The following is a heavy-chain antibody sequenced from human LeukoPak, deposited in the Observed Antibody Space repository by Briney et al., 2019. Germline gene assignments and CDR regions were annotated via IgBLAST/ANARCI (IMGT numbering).Heavy chain of an antibody. V-gene: IGHV4-59*08. CDR3: ARLRYYDSSGYWSYFDY. Sequence: SETLSLTCTVSGDSISGYYWSWIRQPPGKGLEWIGYIYYSGSTNYNPSLNSRVTISVDTSNNKFSLKLSSVTAADTAVYYCARLRYYDSSGYWSYFDYWGQGTLVTVSS. CDR1: GDSISGYY. CDR2: IYYSGST. J-gene: IGHJ4*02. D-gene: IGHD3-22*01.